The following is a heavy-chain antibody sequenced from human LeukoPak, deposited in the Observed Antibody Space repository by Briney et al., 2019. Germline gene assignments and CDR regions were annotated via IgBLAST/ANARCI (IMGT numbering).Heavy chain of an antibody. CDR2: TSYDGSSK. CDR1: GFTFSSYG. D-gene: IGHD1-20*01. Sequence: GGSLRLSCAASGFTFSSYGMHWVRQAPGKGLEWVSVTSYDGSSKYYADSVKGRLTIYRDNSRNTLYLQMDSLRVEDTAVYYCARDAAYNWNYVDYWGQGTLVTVSS. J-gene: IGHJ4*02. CDR3: ARDAAYNWNYVDY. V-gene: IGHV3-30*03.